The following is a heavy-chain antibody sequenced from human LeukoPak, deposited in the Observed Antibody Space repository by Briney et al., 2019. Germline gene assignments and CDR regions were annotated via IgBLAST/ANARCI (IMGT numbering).Heavy chain of an antibody. CDR1: GFVFSNTW. CDR3: VTDRSITWYGRYDY. Sequence: GGSLRLSCAASGFVFSNTWMTWVRQAPGKGLEWVGRIQRKSESETTDYAAPLKGRFTISRDDSKNTLYLQLNSLKTEDTAVYYCVTDRSITWYGRYDYWGQGTLVTVSS. D-gene: IGHD6-13*01. CDR2: IQRKSESETT. V-gene: IGHV3-15*01. J-gene: IGHJ4*02.